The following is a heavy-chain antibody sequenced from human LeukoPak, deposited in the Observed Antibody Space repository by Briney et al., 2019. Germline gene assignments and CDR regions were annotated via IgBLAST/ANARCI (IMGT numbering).Heavy chain of an antibody. CDR3: ARELAVAGTNY. J-gene: IGHJ4*02. Sequence: VGSLRLSCAASGFTGSSSYMSWVRQAPGKWLEYFSVIYSGGSTYYADPVKGRFTISRDNSKNTLYLQMNSLRAEDTAGYYCARELAVAGTNYWGQGTLVTVSS. CDR2: IYSGGST. V-gene: IGHV3-66*02. CDR1: GFTGSSSY. D-gene: IGHD6-19*01.